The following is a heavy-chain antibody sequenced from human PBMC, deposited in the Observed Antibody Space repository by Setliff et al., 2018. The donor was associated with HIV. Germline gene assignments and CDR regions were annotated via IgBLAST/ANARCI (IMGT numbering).Heavy chain of an antibody. Sequence: PSETLSLTCTVSGSSISSNYYWAWIRQAPGKGLEWIGCIDASANTYYIPSLKSRATISVDTSKNQFSLKLSSVTAADTAVYYCARETDYDSSGYYYYFDYWGQGTLVTVSS. V-gene: IGHV4-38-2*02. CDR2: IDASANT. CDR1: GSSISSNYY. D-gene: IGHD3-22*01. J-gene: IGHJ4*02. CDR3: ARETDYDSSGYYYYFDY.